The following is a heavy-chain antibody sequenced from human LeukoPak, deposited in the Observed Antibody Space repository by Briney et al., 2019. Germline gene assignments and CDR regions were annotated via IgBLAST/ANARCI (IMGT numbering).Heavy chain of an antibody. CDR1: GGSISSGGYY. Sequence: SETLSLTCTVSGGSISSGGYYWSWIRQHPGKGLEWIGYIYYSGSTYYNPSLKSRVTISVDTSRNQFSLKLSSVTAADTAVYHCAREGNDYAAFDIWGQGTMVTVSS. V-gene: IGHV4-31*03. CDR2: IYYSGST. CDR3: AREGNDYAAFDI. J-gene: IGHJ3*02. D-gene: IGHD4-17*01.